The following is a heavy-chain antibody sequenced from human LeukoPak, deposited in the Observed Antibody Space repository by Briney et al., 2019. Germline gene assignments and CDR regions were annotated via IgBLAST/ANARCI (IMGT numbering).Heavy chain of an antibody. CDR3: ATNRLTIFGVVAGFDP. J-gene: IGHJ5*02. Sequence: ASVKVSCKVSGYTLTELSMHWVRQAPGKGREWMGGFDPEDGETIYAQKFQGRVTMTEDTTTDTAYMELSSLRAEDTGVYYCATNRLTIFGVVAGFDPWGQETLVTVSS. CDR1: GYTLTELS. D-gene: IGHD3-3*01. CDR2: FDPEDGET. V-gene: IGHV1-24*01.